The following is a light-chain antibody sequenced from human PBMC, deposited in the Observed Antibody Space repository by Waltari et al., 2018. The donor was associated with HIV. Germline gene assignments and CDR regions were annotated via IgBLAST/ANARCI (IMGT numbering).Light chain of an antibody. Sequence: QSALTQPPSASGSPGQSVTLSCTGTSSDVGRNDYVSWYQQHPGKAPKLLIVEVNKRPSGGPVRFAGSKSGTAASLTVSGLQAEDEAEYSCSSYAGINPVVFGGGTKLTVL. CDR2: EVN. V-gene: IGLV2-8*01. J-gene: IGLJ2*01. CDR3: SSYAGINPVV. CDR1: SSDVGRNDY.